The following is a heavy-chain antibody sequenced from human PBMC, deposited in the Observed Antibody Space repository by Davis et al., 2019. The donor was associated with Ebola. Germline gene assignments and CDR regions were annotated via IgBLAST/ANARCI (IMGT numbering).Heavy chain of an antibody. CDR1: GFSFSDHY. V-gene: IGHV3-72*01. CDR3: TGVSVDTSLRAFEI. J-gene: IGHJ3*02. CDR2: TRNKANSYTT. Sequence: PGGSLRLSCAASGFSFSDHYMAWVRQAAGKGLEWVGRTRNKANSYTTKYAASVKGRFIISRDDSKYSLYLQMNSLKAEDTAVYYCTGVSVDTSLRAFEIWGQGRMVTVSS. D-gene: IGHD5-18*01.